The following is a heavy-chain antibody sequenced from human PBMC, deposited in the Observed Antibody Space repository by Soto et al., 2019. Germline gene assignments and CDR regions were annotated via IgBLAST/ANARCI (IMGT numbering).Heavy chain of an antibody. CDR1: GGTFSSYT. CDR2: IIPIHGIA. CDR3: VRDFFIVVVPAARGNWFDP. D-gene: IGHD2-2*01. Sequence: SVKVSCKASGGTFSSYTISWVRQAPGQGLEWMGGIIPIHGIANYAQKFQGRVTITADKSTSTAYMELSSLRSEDTAVYYCVRDFFIVVVPAARGNWFDPWGQGTLVTVSS. J-gene: IGHJ5*02. V-gene: IGHV1-69*10.